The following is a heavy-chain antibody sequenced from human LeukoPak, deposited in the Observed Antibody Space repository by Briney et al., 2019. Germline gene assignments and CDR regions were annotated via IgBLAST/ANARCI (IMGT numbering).Heavy chain of an antibody. D-gene: IGHD3-22*01. Sequence: GASVKVSCKASGYTFTSYDINWVRQATGQGLEWMGWMNPNSGNTGYAQKFQGRVTMTRNTSISTAYMELSSLFSDDSAVYYCARGRRTYSYDTTGSKHDAFDIWGQGTKVTVSS. CDR2: MNPNSGNT. V-gene: IGHV1-8*01. CDR1: GYTFTSYD. J-gene: IGHJ3*02. CDR3: ARGRRTYSYDTTGSKHDAFDI.